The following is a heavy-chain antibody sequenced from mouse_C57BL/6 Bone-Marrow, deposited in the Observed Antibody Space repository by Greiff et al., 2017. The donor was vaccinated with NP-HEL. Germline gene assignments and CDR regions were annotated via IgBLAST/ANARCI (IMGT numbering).Heavy chain of an antibody. Sequence: QVQLQQSGPGLVQPSQSLSITCTASGFSLTSYGVHWVRQSPGKGLEWLGVIWSGGGTDYNAAFISRLTISKDNSKSQVSFKMISLQADDAAMDYCARKGYDYDDGCFDYWGQGTTLTVSS. CDR1: GFSLTSYG. CDR2: IWSGGGT. J-gene: IGHJ2*01. V-gene: IGHV2-2*01. CDR3: ARKGYDYDDGCFDY. D-gene: IGHD2-4*01.